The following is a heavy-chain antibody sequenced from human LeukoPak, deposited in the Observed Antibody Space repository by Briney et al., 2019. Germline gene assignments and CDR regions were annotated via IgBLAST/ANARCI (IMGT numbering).Heavy chain of an antibody. Sequence: GGSLRLSCAASGFTFSNYDMHWVRQAPGKGLEWVSVIGTAGNTYYLGSVKGRFTISREDAKNSLYLQMNSLRTGDTAIYYCARSKSYSSGWPDFDYWGQGTLVTVSS. CDR1: GFTFSNYD. CDR3: ARSKSYSSGWPDFDY. CDR2: IGTAGNT. J-gene: IGHJ4*02. D-gene: IGHD6-19*01. V-gene: IGHV3-13*01.